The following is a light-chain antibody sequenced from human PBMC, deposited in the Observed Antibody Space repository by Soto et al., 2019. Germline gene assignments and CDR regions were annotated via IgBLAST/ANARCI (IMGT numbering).Light chain of an antibody. Sequence: DIQLTQSPSFLSASVGDRVTITCRASQGISSYLAWYQQKPGKAPKLLIYAASTLQSGVPSRFSGSGSGTECTLTISSLQPEDFATYYCQQLNSYPLTFGQGTKVEIK. CDR3: QQLNSYPLT. V-gene: IGKV1-9*01. J-gene: IGKJ1*01. CDR2: AAS. CDR1: QGISSY.